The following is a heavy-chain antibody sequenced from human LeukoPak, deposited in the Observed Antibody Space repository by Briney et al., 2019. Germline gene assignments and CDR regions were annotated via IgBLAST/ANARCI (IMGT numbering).Heavy chain of an antibody. Sequence: GGSLRLSCAASGFIVSSNYMSWVRQAPGKGLEWVSVIYRDGTTYYADSVKGRFTISRDNSKNTLYLQMNSLRAEDTAVYYCARDRRFDPWGQETLVTVSS. J-gene: IGHJ5*02. V-gene: IGHV3-53*01. CDR3: ARDRRFDP. CDR1: GFIVSSNY. CDR2: IYRDGTT.